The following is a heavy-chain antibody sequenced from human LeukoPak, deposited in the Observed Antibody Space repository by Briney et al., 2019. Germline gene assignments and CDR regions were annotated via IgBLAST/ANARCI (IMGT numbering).Heavy chain of an antibody. CDR2: INPNSGGT. CDR1: GYTFTGYY. CDR3: ARGYDSRPYYYYYYMDV. Sequence: AASVKVSCKASGYTFTGYYMHWVRQAPGQGLEWMGWINPNSGGTNYAQKFQGRVTMTRDTSISTAYMELSRLRSDDTAVYYCARGYDSRPYYYYYYMDVWGKGTTVTVSS. D-gene: IGHD5-12*01. V-gene: IGHV1-2*02. J-gene: IGHJ6*03.